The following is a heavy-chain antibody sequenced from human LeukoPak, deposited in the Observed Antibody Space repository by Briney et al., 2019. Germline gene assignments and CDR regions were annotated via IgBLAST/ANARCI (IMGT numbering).Heavy chain of an antibody. D-gene: IGHD6-19*01. CDR2: ISWNSGSI. J-gene: IGHJ6*02. Sequence: GRSLRLSCAASGFTLDDYAMHWVRQAPGKGLEWVSGISWNSGSIGYADSVKGRFTISRDNAKNSLYLQMNSLRAEDTALYYCAKDPRSYYYYGMDVWGQGTTVTVSS. CDR1: GFTLDDYA. CDR3: AKDPRSYYYYGMDV. V-gene: IGHV3-9*01.